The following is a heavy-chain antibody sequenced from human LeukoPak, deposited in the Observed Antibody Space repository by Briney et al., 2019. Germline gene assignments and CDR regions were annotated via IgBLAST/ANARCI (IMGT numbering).Heavy chain of an antibody. D-gene: IGHD3-22*01. Sequence: GGSLRLSCAASGFTFSSYGMHWVRQAPGEGLEWVAVISYDGSNKYYADSVKGRFTISRDNSKNTLYLQMNSLRAEDTAVYYCAKMNYYDSSGPTGGWFDPWGQGTLVTVSS. CDR1: GFTFSSYG. CDR2: ISYDGSNK. CDR3: AKMNYYDSSGPTGGWFDP. V-gene: IGHV3-30*18. J-gene: IGHJ5*02.